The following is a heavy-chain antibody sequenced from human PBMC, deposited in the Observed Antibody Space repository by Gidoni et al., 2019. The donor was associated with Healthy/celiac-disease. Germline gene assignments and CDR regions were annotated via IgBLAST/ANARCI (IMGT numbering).Heavy chain of an antibody. D-gene: IGHD5-12*01. CDR3: ARDHGSGYDLDY. Sequence: VQLVESGGGVVQPGRSLRLSCAAYGFTFSSYDMHWVRQAPGKGMEWVAVIWYDGSNKYYVDSVKGRFTISRDNSKNTLYLQMNSLRAEDTAVYYCARDHGSGYDLDYWGQGTLVTVSS. J-gene: IGHJ4*02. CDR2: IWYDGSNK. V-gene: IGHV3-33*01. CDR1: GFTFSSYD.